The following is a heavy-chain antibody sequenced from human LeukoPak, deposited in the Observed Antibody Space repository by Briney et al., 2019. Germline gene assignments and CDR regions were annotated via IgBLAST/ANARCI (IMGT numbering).Heavy chain of an antibody. CDR2: VSYSGNT. D-gene: IGHD6-19*01. J-gene: IGHJ4*02. CDR1: GDSISSGY. V-gene: IGHV4-59*08. CDR3: ARRDPYSRGWHLFDN. Sequence: SETLSLTCTVSGDSISSGYWSWIRQPPGKGMEWVGYVSYSGNTNYNPSLKSRVTISLDTSKNQFSLKLRSVTAADTAMYYCARRDPYSRGWHLFDNWSQGTLVTVSS.